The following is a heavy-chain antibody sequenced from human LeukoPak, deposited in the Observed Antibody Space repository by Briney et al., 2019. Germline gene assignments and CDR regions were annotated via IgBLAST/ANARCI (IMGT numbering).Heavy chain of an antibody. Sequence: SETLSLTRTVSGASISSGVYYWSWIRQHPEKGLEWIGFIHYSGSTYYSPSLESRTTISVDTSKHQFSLKLSAVTAADTAVYFCARTSGGSSSWRNTNWFDPWGQGTLVTVSS. CDR1: GASISSGVYY. CDR2: IHYSGST. D-gene: IGHD6-13*01. CDR3: ARTSGGSSSWRNTNWFDP. J-gene: IGHJ5*02. V-gene: IGHV4-31*03.